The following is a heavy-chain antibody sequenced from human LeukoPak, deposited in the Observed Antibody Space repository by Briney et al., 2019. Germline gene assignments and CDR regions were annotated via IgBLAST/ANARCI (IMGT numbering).Heavy chain of an antibody. D-gene: IGHD6-13*01. CDR1: GGSFSGYY. CDR2: INHSGST. V-gene: IGHV4-34*01. J-gene: IGHJ4*02. Sequence: SETLSLTCAVYGGSFSGYYWSWIRQPPGKGLEWIGEINHSGSTNYNPSLKSRVTISVDTSKNQFSLKLSSVTAADTAVYYCARYSSSWYYFDYWGQGILVTVSS. CDR3: ARYSSSWYYFDY.